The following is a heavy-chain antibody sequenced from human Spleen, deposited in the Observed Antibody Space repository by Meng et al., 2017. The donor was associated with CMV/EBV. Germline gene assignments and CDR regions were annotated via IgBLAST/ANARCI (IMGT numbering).Heavy chain of an antibody. CDR3: AGNTFNWNDEDY. CDR1: GFTVSSNY. CDR2: IYSGDTT. D-gene: IGHD1-1*01. V-gene: IGHV3-53*01. Sequence: GGSLRLSCAASGFTVSSNYMSWVRQAPGKGLEWVSVIYSGDTTYYGDSVKGRFTISRDNSKNTLYLQMNSLRAEDTAVYYCAGNTFNWNDEDYWGQGTLSPSPQ. J-gene: IGHJ4*02.